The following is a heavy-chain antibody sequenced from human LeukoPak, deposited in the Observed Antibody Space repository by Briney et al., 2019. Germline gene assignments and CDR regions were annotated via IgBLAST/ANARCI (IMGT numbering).Heavy chain of an antibody. CDR3: ARVGGYYDSSGYFDY. Sequence: PSETLSLTCTVSGGSISSYYWSWIRQPPGKGLEWIGYIYYSGSTNYNPSLKSRVTISVDTSKNQFSLKLSSVTAADTAVYYCARVGGYYDSSGYFDYWGRGTLVTVSS. V-gene: IGHV4-59*01. CDR2: IYYSGST. D-gene: IGHD3-22*01. CDR1: GGSISSYY. J-gene: IGHJ4*02.